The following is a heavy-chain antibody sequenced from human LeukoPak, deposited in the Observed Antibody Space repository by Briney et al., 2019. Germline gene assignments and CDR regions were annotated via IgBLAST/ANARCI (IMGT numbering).Heavy chain of an antibody. CDR3: ARDYYYGSDY. D-gene: IGHD3-10*01. CDR2: ISYDGSNK. Sequence: GESLRLSCAASGFTFSSYWVHWVRQAPGKGPEWVAVISYDGSNKFYADSVKGRFTISRDNSKNTLYLQMDSLRAEDTAVYYCARDYYYGSDYWGQGTLVTVSS. CDR1: GFTFSSYW. J-gene: IGHJ4*02. V-gene: IGHV3-30*03.